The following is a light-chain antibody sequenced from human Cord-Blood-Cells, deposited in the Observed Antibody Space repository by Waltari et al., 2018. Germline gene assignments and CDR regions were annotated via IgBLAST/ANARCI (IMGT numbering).Light chain of an antibody. CDR1: SSDVGSYNL. V-gene: IGLV2-23*01. CDR3: CSYAGSWV. J-gene: IGLJ3*02. CDR2: EGS. Sequence: QSALTQPASVSGSPGQSIPISCTGTSSDVGSYNLVSWYQQHPGKAPKLMMYEGSKRPAGVSNRCSGSKSGNTASLTISGRQAEDEADYYCCSYAGSWVFGGGTKLTVL.